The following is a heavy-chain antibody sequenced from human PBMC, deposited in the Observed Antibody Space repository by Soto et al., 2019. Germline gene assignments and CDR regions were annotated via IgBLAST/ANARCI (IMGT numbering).Heavy chain of an antibody. Sequence: PGGSLRLSCAASGFTFSSYWMSWVRQAPGKGLEWVANIKQDGSEKYYVDSVKGRFTISRDNAKNSLYLQMNSLRAEDTAVYYCARDHLSYGYYYYYGMDVWGQGTTVTVSS. CDR3: ARDHLSYGYYYYYGMDV. CDR2: IKQDGSEK. D-gene: IGHD5-18*01. J-gene: IGHJ6*02. CDR1: GFTFSSYW. V-gene: IGHV3-7*01.